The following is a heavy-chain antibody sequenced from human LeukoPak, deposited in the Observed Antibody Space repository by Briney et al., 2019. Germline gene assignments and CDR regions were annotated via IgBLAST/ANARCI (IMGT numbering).Heavy chain of an antibody. Sequence: GGSLRLSCAASGFSFSSYSMNWVRQAPGKGLEWVSHISISSTTIYYADSVRGRFTISRDNAKNSLYLQMNSLRAEDTAVYYCARAQTGTNPDAFDIWGQGTMVTVSS. D-gene: IGHD1-1*01. CDR1: GFSFSSYS. CDR3: ARAQTGTNPDAFDI. V-gene: IGHV3-48*01. J-gene: IGHJ3*02. CDR2: ISISSTTI.